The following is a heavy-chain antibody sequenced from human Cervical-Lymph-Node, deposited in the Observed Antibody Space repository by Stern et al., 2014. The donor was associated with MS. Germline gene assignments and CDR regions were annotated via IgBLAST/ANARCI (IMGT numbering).Heavy chain of an antibody. CDR1: GGNFSDYA. CDR3: ARGAYCGGDCYWGWFAS. D-gene: IGHD2-21*02. CDR2: IIPIFVST. J-gene: IGHJ5*01. V-gene: IGHV1-69*01. Sequence: QVQLVESGAEVTKPGSSVKVSCKASGGNFSDYAISWVRQAPGQGVEWMGGIIPIFVSTVDAQNYQGRLTITADESTTTAYMDLSSLRSEDTAVYYCARGAYCGGDCYWGWFASWGQGTLVTVS.